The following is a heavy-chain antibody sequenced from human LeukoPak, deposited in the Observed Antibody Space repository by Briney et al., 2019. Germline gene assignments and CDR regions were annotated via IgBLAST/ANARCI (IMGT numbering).Heavy chain of an antibody. V-gene: IGHV1-69*13. CDR2: IIPVYGAT. CDR3: AREAVFNSDYDRYPAFDP. J-gene: IGHJ5*02. Sequence: ASVKVSCKASGYTFTSYGISWVRQAPGQGLEWMGQIIPVYGATNLAQRFQGRVTITADESTSTVSMELSSLGSEDTAIYYCAREAVFNSDYDRYPAFDPWGQGTLVTVSS. D-gene: IGHD3-16*01. CDR1: GYTFTSYG.